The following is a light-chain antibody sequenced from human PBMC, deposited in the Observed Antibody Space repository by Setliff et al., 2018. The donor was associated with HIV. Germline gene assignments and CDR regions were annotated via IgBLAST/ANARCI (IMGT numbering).Light chain of an antibody. CDR3: QMWDRSSDHYV. Sequence: SYALTQPRSVSVAPGKTASISCGGNNIASKSVPWYQHKPGQAPVLVISYNSDRPSGIPERFSGSNSGNTATLTISRVEAGDEDDYYCQMWDRSSDHYVFGTGTKVTVL. V-gene: IGLV3-21*04. CDR2: YNS. J-gene: IGLJ1*01. CDR1: NIASKS.